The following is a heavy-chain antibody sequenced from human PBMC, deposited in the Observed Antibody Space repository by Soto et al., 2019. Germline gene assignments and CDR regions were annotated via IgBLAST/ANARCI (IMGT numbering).Heavy chain of an antibody. D-gene: IGHD5-12*01. Sequence: GASVKVSCKVSGCTLTELSMHWVRQAPGKGLEWMGGFDPEDGETIYAQKFQGRVTMTEDTSTDTAYMELSSLRSEDTAVYYCARPGYSGYDGLGDYGMDVWGQGTTVTVSS. J-gene: IGHJ6*02. CDR2: FDPEDGET. V-gene: IGHV1-24*01. CDR3: ARPGYSGYDGLGDYGMDV. CDR1: GCTLTELS.